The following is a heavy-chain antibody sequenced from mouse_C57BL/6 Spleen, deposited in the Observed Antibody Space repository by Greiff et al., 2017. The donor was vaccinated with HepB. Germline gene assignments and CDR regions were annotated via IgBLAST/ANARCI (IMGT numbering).Heavy chain of an antibody. V-gene: IGHV5-9*01. Sequence: EVKLMESGGGLVKPGGSLKLSCAASGFTFSSYTMSWVRQTPEKRLECVATISGGGGNTYYPHSVKGRITMSIDDAKNTLSLQMSSLRSEDTALYYCARQRRTGTVPFAYWGQGTLVTVSA. CDR2: ISGGGGNT. CDR3: ARQRRTGTVPFAY. CDR1: GFTFSSYT. J-gene: IGHJ3*01. D-gene: IGHD4-1*01.